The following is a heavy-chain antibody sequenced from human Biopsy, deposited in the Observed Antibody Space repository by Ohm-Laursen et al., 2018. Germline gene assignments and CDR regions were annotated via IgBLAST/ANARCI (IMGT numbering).Heavy chain of an antibody. CDR2: VYYSGTT. Sequence: SEALSLTCAVSGGSVNSYSWSWIRQTPGKGLEWIGYVYYSGTTTYNPSLRSRVTISVDTSMNQISLRLQSVTAADTAICYCTRATNSTGWPYYYFYGMDIWGQGTTVTVSS. CDR1: GGSVNSYS. V-gene: IGHV4-59*02. D-gene: IGHD2/OR15-2a*01. CDR3: TRATNSTGWPYYYFYGMDI. J-gene: IGHJ6*02.